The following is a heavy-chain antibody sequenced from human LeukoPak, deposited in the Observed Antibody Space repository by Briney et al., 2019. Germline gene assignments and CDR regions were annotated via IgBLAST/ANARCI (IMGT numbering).Heavy chain of an antibody. CDR3: ARDREGLACFDY. D-gene: IGHD3/OR15-3a*01. CDR1: GYTFTGKV. J-gene: IGHJ4*02. CDR2: IDPNSGGT. Sequence: VASVKVSCKDSGYTFTGKVRHWVRQAPGQGLEWMGWIDPNSGGTDYAQKFRGRVTMTRDTSTSTAYMDLSSLISDDTAVYYCARDREGLACFDYWGQGTLVTVSS. V-gene: IGHV1-2*02.